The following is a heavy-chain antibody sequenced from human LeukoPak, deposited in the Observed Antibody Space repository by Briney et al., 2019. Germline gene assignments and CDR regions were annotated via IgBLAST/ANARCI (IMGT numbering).Heavy chain of an antibody. J-gene: IGHJ5*02. V-gene: IGHV3-64*01. D-gene: IGHD5-18*01. CDR2: ISSNGGST. CDR3: ARASYGYGNNWSDP. CDR1: GFTFSSYA. Sequence: GGSLRLSCAASGFTFSSYAMHWVRQAPGKGLEYVSAISSNGGSTYYANSVKGRFTISRDNSKNTLYLQMGRLRAEDMAVYYCARASYGYGNNWSDPWGQGTLVTVSS.